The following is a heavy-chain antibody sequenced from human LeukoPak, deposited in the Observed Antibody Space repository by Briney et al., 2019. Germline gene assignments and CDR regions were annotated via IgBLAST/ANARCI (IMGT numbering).Heavy chain of an antibody. J-gene: IGHJ4*02. D-gene: IGHD3-22*01. CDR3: AGGLYYDSSGSPVHY. CDR1: GYTFTGYY. V-gene: IGHV1-2*02. CDR2: INPNSGGT. Sequence: ASVKVSCKASGYTFTGYYMHWVRQAPGQGLEWMGWINPNSGGTNYAQKFQGRVTMTRDTSISTAYMELSRLRSGDTAVYYCAGGLYYDSSGSPVHYWGQGTLVTVSS.